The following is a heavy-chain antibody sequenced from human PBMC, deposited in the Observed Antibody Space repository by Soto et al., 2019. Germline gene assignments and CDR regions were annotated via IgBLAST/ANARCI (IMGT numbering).Heavy chain of an antibody. CDR3: ARDTAHYSSSWFLFDP. V-gene: IGHV4-30-4*01. CDR2: IYYSGST. Sequence: QVQLQESGPGLVKPSQTLSLTCIVSGGSISSGDYYWSWIRQPPGKGLEWIGYIYYSGSTYYNPSLKSRVTISVDTSKNQFSLKLSSVTAADTAVYYCARDTAHYSSSWFLFDPWGQGTLVTVSS. J-gene: IGHJ5*02. D-gene: IGHD6-13*01. CDR1: GGSISSGDYY.